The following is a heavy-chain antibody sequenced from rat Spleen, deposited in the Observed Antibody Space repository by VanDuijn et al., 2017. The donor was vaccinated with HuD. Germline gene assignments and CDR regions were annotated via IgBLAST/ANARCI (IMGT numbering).Heavy chain of an antibody. CDR1: GLTFSNYD. D-gene: IGHD1-11*01. CDR2: ISSDGDNT. CDR3: ARHGGLRNWFAY. V-gene: IGHV5S13*01. Sequence: EVQMVESGGGLVQPGRSLKISCAASGLTFSNYDMAWVRQAPTKGLEWIASISSDGDNTYYRDSVKGRFTISRDNAKNTQYLQMDSLRSEDSATYCARHGGLRNWFAYWGQGTLVTVSS. J-gene: IGHJ3*01.